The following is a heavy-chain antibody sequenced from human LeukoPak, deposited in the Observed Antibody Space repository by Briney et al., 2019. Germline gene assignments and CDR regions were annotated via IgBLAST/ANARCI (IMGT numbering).Heavy chain of an antibody. CDR3: ARGPPYGGNSEADY. D-gene: IGHD4-23*01. CDR1: GGSISSGGYS. V-gene: IGHV4-30-2*01. J-gene: IGHJ4*02. CDR2: IYHSGST. Sequence: PSQTLSLTCAVSGGSISSGGYSWSWIRQPPGKGLEWIGYIYHSGSTYYNPSLKSRVTISVDRSKNQFSLKLSSVTAADTAVYYCARGPPYGGNSEADYWGQGTLVTVSS.